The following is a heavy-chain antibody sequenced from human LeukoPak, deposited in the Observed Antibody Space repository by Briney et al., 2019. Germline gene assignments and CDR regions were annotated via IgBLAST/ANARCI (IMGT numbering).Heavy chain of an antibody. Sequence: KPSETLSLTCAVYGGSFSGYYWSWIRQPPGKGLEWIGEINHSGSTNYNSSLKSRVTISVDTSKNQFSLKLSSVTAADTAVYYCARRGGRSSWYKLGLLNWFDPWGQGTLVTVSS. CDR1: GGSFSGYY. D-gene: IGHD6-13*01. CDR2: INHSGST. V-gene: IGHV4-34*01. J-gene: IGHJ5*02. CDR3: ARRGGRSSWYKLGLLNWFDP.